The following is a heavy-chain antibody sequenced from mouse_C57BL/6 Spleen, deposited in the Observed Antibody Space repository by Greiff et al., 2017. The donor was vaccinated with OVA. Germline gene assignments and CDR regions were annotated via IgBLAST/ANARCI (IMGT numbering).Heavy chain of an antibody. Sequence: QVQLQQSGAELVRPGASVTLSCKASGYTFTDYEMHWVKQTPVHGLEWIGAIDPETGGTAYNQKFKGKAILTADKSSSTAYMELRSLTSEDSAVYYCTRGGYYYGSSYGYWGQGTTLTVSS. CDR3: TRGGYYYGSSYGY. J-gene: IGHJ2*01. V-gene: IGHV1-15*01. CDR2: IDPETGGT. D-gene: IGHD1-1*01. CDR1: GYTFTDYE.